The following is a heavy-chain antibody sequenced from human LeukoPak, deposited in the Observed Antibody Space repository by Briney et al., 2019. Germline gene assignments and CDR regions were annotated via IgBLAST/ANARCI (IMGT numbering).Heavy chain of an antibody. CDR3: ARGWRHSGYQIDEYFQH. J-gene: IGHJ1*01. Sequence: ASVKVSCKASGYTFTSYDINWVRQATGQGLEWMGWMNPNSGNTGYAQKFQGRVTMTRSTSISTAYMELSSLRSEDTAVYYCARGWRHSGYQIDEYFQHWGQGTLVTVSS. V-gene: IGHV1-8*01. CDR1: GYTFTSYD. CDR2: MNPNSGNT. D-gene: IGHD5-12*01.